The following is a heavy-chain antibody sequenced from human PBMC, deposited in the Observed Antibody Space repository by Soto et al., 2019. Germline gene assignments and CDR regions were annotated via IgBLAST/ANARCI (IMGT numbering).Heavy chain of an antibody. Sequence: SVKVSCKASGYTFTYRYLHWVRQAPGQALEWMGWITPFNGNTNYAQKFQDRVTITRDRSMSTAYMELSSLRSEDTAMYYCASYFGYSGSYYDYYGMDVSGQGTTVTVSS. CDR3: ASYFGYSGSYYDYYGMDV. V-gene: IGHV1-45*02. CDR1: GYTFTYRY. CDR2: ITPFNGNT. J-gene: IGHJ6*02. D-gene: IGHD1-26*01.